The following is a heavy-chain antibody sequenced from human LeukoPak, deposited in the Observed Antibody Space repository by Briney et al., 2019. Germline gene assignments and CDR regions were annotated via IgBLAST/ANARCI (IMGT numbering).Heavy chain of an antibody. CDR3: ARFLVVPAKPKYYFDY. J-gene: IGHJ4*02. CDR1: GGSISSSSYY. Sequence: SETLSLTCTVSGGSISSSSYYWGWIRQPPGKGLEWIGSIYYSGSTYYNPSLKSRVTISVDTSKDQFSLKLSSVTAADTAVYYCARFLVVPAKPKYYFDYWGQGTLVTVSS. V-gene: IGHV4-39*07. CDR2: IYYSGST. D-gene: IGHD2-2*01.